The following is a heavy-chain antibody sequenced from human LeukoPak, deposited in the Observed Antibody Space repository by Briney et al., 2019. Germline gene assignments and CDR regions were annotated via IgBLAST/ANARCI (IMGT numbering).Heavy chain of an antibody. CDR1: GFTFSTYD. CDR3: AKRAVSTPGSNNWFDP. CDR2: IRYDGSNK. D-gene: IGHD1-1*01. V-gene: IGHV3-30*02. J-gene: IGHJ5*02. Sequence: GGSLRLSCAASGFTFSTYDMFWVRQAPGKGLEWVAFIRYDGSNKFFADSVKGRFTISRDNSKNTVYLQMNSLRPEDTAVYYCAKRAVSTPGSNNWFDPWGQGTLVTVSS.